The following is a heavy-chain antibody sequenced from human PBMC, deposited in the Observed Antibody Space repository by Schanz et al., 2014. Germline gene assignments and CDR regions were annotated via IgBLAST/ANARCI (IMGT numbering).Heavy chain of an antibody. J-gene: IGHJ6*02. D-gene: IGHD5-12*01. CDR3: ARDGGRDGYNLAFDV. CDR2: IRFDGSDK. V-gene: IGHV3-30*02. CDR1: GFTFSSYG. Sequence: QVQLVESGGGVVQPGGSLRLSCAASGFTFSSYGMHWVRQAPGKGLEWVTFIRFDGSDKYYADSVKGRFTISRDNAKNSLYLQMNSLRAEDTAVYFCARDGGRDGYNLAFDVWGQGTTVTVSS.